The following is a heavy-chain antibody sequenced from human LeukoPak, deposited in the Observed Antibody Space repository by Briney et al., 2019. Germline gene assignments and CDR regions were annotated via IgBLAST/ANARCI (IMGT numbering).Heavy chain of an antibody. CDR3: ARIPGSGWYQIFDY. Sequence: ASVKVSCKASGYTFTRYAMNWVRQAPGQGLEWMGWINTNTGNPTYAQGFTGRFVFSLDTSVSTAYLQISSLKAEDTAVYYCARIPGSGWYQIFDYWGQGTLVTVSS. V-gene: IGHV7-4-1*02. CDR2: INTNTGNP. J-gene: IGHJ4*02. D-gene: IGHD6-19*01. CDR1: GYTFTRYA.